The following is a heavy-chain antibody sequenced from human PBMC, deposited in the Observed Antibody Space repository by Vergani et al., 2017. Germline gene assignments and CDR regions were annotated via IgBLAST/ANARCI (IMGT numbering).Heavy chain of an antibody. Sequence: EVQLVESGGGLVQPGGSLRLSCAASGFTFSSYSMNWVRQAPGKGLEWVSYISSSSSTIYYADSVKGRFTISRDNAKNSLYLQMNSLRAEDTAVYYCARDDYYDSSGYDIWGQGTMVTVSS. CDR3: ARDDYYDSSGYDI. CDR2: ISSSSSTI. V-gene: IGHV3-48*01. J-gene: IGHJ3*02. CDR1: GFTFSSYS. D-gene: IGHD3-22*01.